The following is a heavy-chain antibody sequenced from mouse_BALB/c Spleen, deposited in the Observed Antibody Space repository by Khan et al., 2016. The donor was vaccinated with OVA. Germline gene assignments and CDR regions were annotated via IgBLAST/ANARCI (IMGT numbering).Heavy chain of an antibody. CDR2: ISYDGSH. Sequence: EVQLQESGPGLVKPSQSLSLTCSVTGYSITSGYYWSWIRQFPGNRLEWMGYISYDGSHNYNPSLKNRISITRDTSKKQFFLKLNSVTTEDTATYYCASKTYGKGAYWGQGTLGTVSA. D-gene: IGHD2-1*01. J-gene: IGHJ3*01. CDR1: GYSITSGYY. V-gene: IGHV3-6*02. CDR3: ASKTYGKGAY.